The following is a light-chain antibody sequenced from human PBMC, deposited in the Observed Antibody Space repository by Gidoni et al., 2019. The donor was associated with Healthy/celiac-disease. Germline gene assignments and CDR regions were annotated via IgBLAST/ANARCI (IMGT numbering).Light chain of an antibody. CDR2: WAS. V-gene: IGKV4-1*01. CDR1: QSVLYSSNNKNY. CDR3: QQYYSTPPWT. J-gene: IGKJ1*01. Sequence: DSVMTKYPDSVAVSLGERATINCKSSQSVLYSSNNKNYLAWYQQKPGQPPKLLIYWASTQESGVPDRFSCRGSGTAFTLTISSLQAEDVAVYYCQQYYSTPPWTFGQGPKVEI.